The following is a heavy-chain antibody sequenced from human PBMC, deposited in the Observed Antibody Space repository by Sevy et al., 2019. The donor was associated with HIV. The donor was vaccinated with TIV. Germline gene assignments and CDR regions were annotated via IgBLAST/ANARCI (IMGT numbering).Heavy chain of an antibody. CDR1: GFTFSNAW. V-gene: IGHV3-15*01. CDR2: IKSKTDGGTT. Sequence: GGSLRLSCAASGFTFSNAWMSWVRQAPGKGLEWVGRIKSKTDGGTTDYAAPVKGRFTISRDDSKNTLYLQMNSLKTEDTAVYYCTTDEPIVATISAFDIWGQGTMVTVSS. J-gene: IGHJ3*02. CDR3: TTDEPIVATISAFDI. D-gene: IGHD5-12*01.